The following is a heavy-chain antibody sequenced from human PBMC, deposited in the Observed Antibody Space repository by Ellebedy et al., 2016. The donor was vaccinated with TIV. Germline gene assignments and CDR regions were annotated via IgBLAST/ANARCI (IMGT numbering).Heavy chain of an antibody. V-gene: IGHV4-34*01. Sequence: MPSETLSLTCAVYGGSFSGYYWSWIRQPPGKGLEWIGEINHSGSTNYNPSLKSRVTISVDTSKNQFSLKLSSVTAADTAVYYCARGSNCSGGSCYPSYYYYYYGMDVWGQGTTVTVSS. CDR1: GGSFSGYY. J-gene: IGHJ6*02. D-gene: IGHD2-15*01. CDR2: INHSGST. CDR3: ARGSNCSGGSCYPSYYYYYYGMDV.